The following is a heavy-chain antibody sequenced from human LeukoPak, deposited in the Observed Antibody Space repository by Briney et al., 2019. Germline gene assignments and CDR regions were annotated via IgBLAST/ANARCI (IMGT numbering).Heavy chain of an antibody. J-gene: IGHJ4*02. CDR3: AKDKHEVVPAADEY. V-gene: IGHV3-74*01. CDR2: ISSDGTYT. Sequence: GGSLRLSCAASGFTFSSHLMHWVRQAPGKGLVWVSRISSDGTYTNYADSVRGRFTISRDNAKNTLYLQMNSLRAEDTAVYYCAKDKHEVVPAADEYWGQGTLVTVSS. CDR1: GFTFSSHL. D-gene: IGHD2-2*01.